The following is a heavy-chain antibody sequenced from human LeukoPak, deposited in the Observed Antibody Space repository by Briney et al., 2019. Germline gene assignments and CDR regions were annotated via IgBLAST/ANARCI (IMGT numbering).Heavy chain of an antibody. J-gene: IGHJ4*02. CDR2: IYYSGST. CDR3: ARSSSSWPFDY. V-gene: IGHV4-59*01. CDR1: GGSISSYY. Sequence: SETLSLTCTVSGGSISSYYWSWIRQPPGKGLEWIGYIYYSGSTNYNPSLKSRVTISIDTSKNQFSLKLSSVTAADTAVYYCARSSSSWPFDYWGQGTLVTVSS. D-gene: IGHD6-13*01.